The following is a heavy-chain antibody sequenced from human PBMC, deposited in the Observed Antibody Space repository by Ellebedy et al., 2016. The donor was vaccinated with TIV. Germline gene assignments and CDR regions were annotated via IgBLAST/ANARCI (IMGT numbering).Heavy chain of an antibody. CDR2: INHSGST. CDR1: GGSFSGYY. D-gene: IGHD3-10*01. V-gene: IGHV4-34*01. Sequence: SETLSLXXAVYGGSFSGYYWSWIRQPPGKGLEWIGEINHSGSTNYNPSLKSRVTISVDTSKNQFSLKLSSVTAADTAVYYCAREEAVDVVRALRFDYWGQGTLVTVSS. CDR3: AREEAVDVVRALRFDY. J-gene: IGHJ4*02.